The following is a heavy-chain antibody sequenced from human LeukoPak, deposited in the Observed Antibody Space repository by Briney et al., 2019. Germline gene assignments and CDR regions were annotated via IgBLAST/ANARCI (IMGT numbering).Heavy chain of an antibody. CDR2: ISAYNGNT. D-gene: IGHD3-22*01. CDR1: GYTFTSYG. CDR3: ARVPEYYYDSSGYLRD. V-gene: IGHV1-18*01. J-gene: IGHJ1*01. Sequence: ASVKVSCKASGYTFTSYGISWVRQAPGQGLEWMGWISAYNGNTNYAQKLQGRVTMTTDTSTSTAYMELRSLRSDDTAVYYCARVPEYYYDSSGYLRDWGPGTLVTVSS.